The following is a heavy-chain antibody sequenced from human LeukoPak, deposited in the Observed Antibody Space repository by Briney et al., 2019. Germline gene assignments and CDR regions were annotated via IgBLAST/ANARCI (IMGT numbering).Heavy chain of an antibody. J-gene: IGHJ1*01. V-gene: IGHV3-21*01. CDR1: GFTFSSYT. D-gene: IGHD2-21*01. Sequence: PGGSLRLSCVGSGFTFSSYTMNWVRQAPGKGLEWVSFISTSSSYIYYADSVKGRFTVSRDNAENSLSLQMHSLRAEDTAVYYCATGPTYCGGGCYTEYFQHWGQGALVTVSS. CDR2: ISTSSSYI. CDR3: ATGPTYCGGGCYTEYFQH.